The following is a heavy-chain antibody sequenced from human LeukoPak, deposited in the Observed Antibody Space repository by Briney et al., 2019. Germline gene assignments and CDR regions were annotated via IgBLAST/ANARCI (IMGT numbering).Heavy chain of an antibody. CDR2: ISSDGIKK. CDR3: AREGHYDILTGYSPVEYYFYYMDV. Sequence: GRSLRLSCAASGVTFSSYSIHWVRQAPRKGVEWVAVISSDGIKKYNADSVKGRFTVSRDNSKHTLYLQMNSLRAEDTALYYCAREGHYDILTGYSPVEYYFYYMDVWGKGTTVTVSS. D-gene: IGHD3-9*01. CDR1: GVTFSSYS. V-gene: IGHV3-30*04. J-gene: IGHJ6*03.